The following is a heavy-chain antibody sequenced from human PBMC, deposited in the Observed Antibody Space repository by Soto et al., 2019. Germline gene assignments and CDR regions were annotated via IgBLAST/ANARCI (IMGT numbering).Heavy chain of an antibody. CDR1: GFTFSSYS. D-gene: IGHD3-10*01. J-gene: IGHJ4*02. CDR3: ARGLPDGSGQYCDY. V-gene: IGHV3-21*01. Sequence: EVQLVESGGGLVKPGGSLRLSCAASGFTFSSYSMNWVRQAPGKGLEWVSSISSSSSYIYYGDSVKGRFTIPRDNAKNSLYLQMNSLRAEDTAVYYCARGLPDGSGQYCDYWGQGTLVTVSS. CDR2: ISSSSSYI.